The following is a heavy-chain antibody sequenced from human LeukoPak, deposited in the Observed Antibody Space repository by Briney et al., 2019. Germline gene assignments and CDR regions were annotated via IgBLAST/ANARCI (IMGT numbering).Heavy chain of an antibody. CDR1: GGTFSSYV. V-gene: IGHV1-69*05. J-gene: IGHJ6*03. Sequence: SVKVSCKASGGTFSSYVISWVRQAPGQGLEWMGGIIPIFGTANYAQKFQGRVTITTDESTSTAYMELSSLRSEDTAVYYCARDMGRRSYYYYYMDVWGKGTTVTVSS. CDR2: IIPIFGTA. CDR3: ARDMGRRSYYYYYMDV.